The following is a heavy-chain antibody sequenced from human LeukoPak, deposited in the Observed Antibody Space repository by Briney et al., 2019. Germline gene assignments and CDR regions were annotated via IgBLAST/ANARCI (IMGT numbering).Heavy chain of an antibody. CDR3: ATAPNKYGSRLDY. J-gene: IGHJ4*02. V-gene: IGHV3-30*03. CDR1: GFTFTTYD. CDR2: ISYDGSDK. Sequence: SGGALILSCAASGFTFTTYDMHWVRQAPGKGLEWVAVISYDGSDKYYADSVKGRFTISRDNSKNTLYLQMNSLRAEDTAMYYCATAPNKYGSRLDYWGQGTLVTVSS. D-gene: IGHD3-10*01.